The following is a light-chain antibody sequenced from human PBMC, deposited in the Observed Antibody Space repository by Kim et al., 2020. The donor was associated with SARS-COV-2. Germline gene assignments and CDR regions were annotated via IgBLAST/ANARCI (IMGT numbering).Light chain of an antibody. Sequence: YASVGDRVTITCRTSQGISGYLAWFQQQPGKAPKLLIYAASTLQSGVPSRFSGSGSGTEFTLTIGSLQPEDFATYYCQQLNSYPPTFGQGTKLEIK. CDR3: QQLNSYPPT. V-gene: IGKV1-9*01. CDR1: QGISGY. CDR2: AAS. J-gene: IGKJ2*01.